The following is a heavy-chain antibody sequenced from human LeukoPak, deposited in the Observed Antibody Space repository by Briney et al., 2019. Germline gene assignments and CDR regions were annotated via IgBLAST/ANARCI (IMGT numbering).Heavy chain of an antibody. CDR1: GFTFSSYA. V-gene: IGHV3-30*18. Sequence: GGSLRLSCAASGFTFSSYAMSWVRQAPGKGLEWVAVISYDGSNKYYADSVKGRFTISRDNSKNTLYLQMNSLRAEDTAVYYCAKAAREEAKYYYYYYGMDVWGQGTTVTVSS. CDR3: AKAAREEAKYYYYYYGMDV. J-gene: IGHJ6*02. CDR2: ISYDGSNK. D-gene: IGHD5-24*01.